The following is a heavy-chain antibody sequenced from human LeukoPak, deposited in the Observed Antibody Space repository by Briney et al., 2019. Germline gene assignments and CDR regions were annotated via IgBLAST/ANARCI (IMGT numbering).Heavy chain of an antibody. CDR1: GFTFSTYW. CDR3: ARPPAYDSRNYYFAY. J-gene: IGHJ4*02. CDR2: INSDGSGT. V-gene: IGHV3-74*01. D-gene: IGHD3-22*01. Sequence: PGGSLRLSCAASGFTFSTYWMHWVRQVPGKGLVWVSHINSDGSGTSYADSVKGRFTISRDNAKNTLYLQMDGLRVEDTAVHYCARPPAYDSRNYYFAYWGQGILVTVSS.